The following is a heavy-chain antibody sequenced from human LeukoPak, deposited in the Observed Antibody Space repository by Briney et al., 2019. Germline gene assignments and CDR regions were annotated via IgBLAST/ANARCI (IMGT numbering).Heavy chain of an antibody. CDR1: GGSISSGSYY. D-gene: IGHD6-19*01. CDR3: ARTTGYSSSYYMDV. Sequence: PSETLSLTCTVSGGSISSGSYYWSWIRQPAGKGLEWIGRIYSSGSTNYNPSLKSRVTISLDTSKNRFSLKLSSVTAADTAVYYCARTTGYSSSYYMDVWGKGTTVTISS. CDR2: IYSSGST. V-gene: IGHV4-61*02. J-gene: IGHJ6*03.